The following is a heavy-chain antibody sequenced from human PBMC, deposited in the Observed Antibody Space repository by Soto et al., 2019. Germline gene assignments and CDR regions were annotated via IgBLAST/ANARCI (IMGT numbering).Heavy chain of an antibody. CDR1: GFTLSSYG. CDR3: ARLYCISSSCYSVSAFDI. V-gene: IGHV3-33*01. CDR2: IWFDGSDK. Sequence: PGGSLGLSCAASGFTLSSYGMHWVRQAPGKGMEWVALIWFDGSDKYYADSVKGRFTISRDNSKNTLYLQMSSLRAEDTAVYYCARLYCISSSCYSVSAFDIRGQATVVTVS. D-gene: IGHD2-2*01. J-gene: IGHJ3*02.